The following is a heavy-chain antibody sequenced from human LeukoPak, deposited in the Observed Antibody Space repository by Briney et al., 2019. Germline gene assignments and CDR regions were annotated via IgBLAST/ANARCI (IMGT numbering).Heavy chain of an antibody. CDR2: ISSTTSTI. Sequence: PGGSLRLSCAAPGFTFSTYTMNWVRQAPGKGLEWVSSISSTTSTIYYADSVKGRFTISRDNADNSLYLQMNSLRDEDTAVYYCARRHDYFDYWGQGTLVTVSS. V-gene: IGHV3-48*02. J-gene: IGHJ4*02. CDR3: ARRHDYFDY. CDR1: GFTFSTYT.